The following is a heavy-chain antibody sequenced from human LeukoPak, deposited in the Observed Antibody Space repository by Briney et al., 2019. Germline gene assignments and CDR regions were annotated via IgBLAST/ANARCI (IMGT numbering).Heavy chain of an antibody. CDR2: INPGGGNT. D-gene: IGHD5-24*01. CDR1: GYTFTNYY. Sequence: ASVKVSCKASGYTFTNYYMHWVRQAPGQGLEWMGLINPGGGNTNYAQNFQGRVTMTRDTSTTTVYMELSSLRSEDTAIYYCARIRDGYNDAYDIWGQGAVVTVPS. CDR3: ARIRDGYNDAYDI. J-gene: IGHJ3*02. V-gene: IGHV1-46*01.